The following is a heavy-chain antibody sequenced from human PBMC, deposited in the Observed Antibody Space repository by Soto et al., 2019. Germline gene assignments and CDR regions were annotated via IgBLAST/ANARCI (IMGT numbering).Heavy chain of an antibody. D-gene: IGHD6-6*01. J-gene: IGHJ4*02. CDR3: ARTLPRLSIAAPLGMSHWID. Sequence: PSETLSLTCAVSGGSISSSNWWSWVRQPPGKGLEWIGEIYHSGSTNYNPSLKSRVTISVDKSKNQFSLKLSSVTAADTAVYYCARTLPRLSIAAPLGMSHWIDWGQGTLVTVSS. CDR2: IYHSGST. CDR1: GGSISSSNW. V-gene: IGHV4-4*02.